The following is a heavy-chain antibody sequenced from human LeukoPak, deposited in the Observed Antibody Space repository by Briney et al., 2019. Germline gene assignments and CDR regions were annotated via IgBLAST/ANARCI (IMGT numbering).Heavy chain of an antibody. J-gene: IGHJ4*02. D-gene: IGHD3-10*01. Sequence: GASVKVSCKASGGTFSSYAISWVRQAPGQGLEWMGGIIPIFGTANYAQKFQGRVTITADESTSTAYMELSSLRSEDTAVYYCARDLIVPVGLTGSGSYSTDYWGQGTLVSVSS. V-gene: IGHV1-69*13. CDR2: IIPIFGTA. CDR1: GGTFSSYA. CDR3: ARDLIVPVGLTGSGSYSTDY.